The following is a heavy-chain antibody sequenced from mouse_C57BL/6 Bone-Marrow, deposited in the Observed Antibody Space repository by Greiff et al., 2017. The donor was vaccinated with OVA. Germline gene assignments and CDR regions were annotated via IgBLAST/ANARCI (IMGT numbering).Heavy chain of an antibody. D-gene: IGHD2-5*01. J-gene: IGHJ4*01. CDR3: TRGYSNYYAMDY. CDR2: IDPETGGT. Sequence: VKLVESGAELVRPGASVTLSCKASGYTFTDSEMHWVQQTPVHGLEWIGAIDPETGGTAYNQQFKGKAILTADKSSSTAYMELRSLTSEDSAVYYCTRGYSNYYAMDYWGQGTSVTVSS. V-gene: IGHV1-15*01. CDR1: GYTFTDSE.